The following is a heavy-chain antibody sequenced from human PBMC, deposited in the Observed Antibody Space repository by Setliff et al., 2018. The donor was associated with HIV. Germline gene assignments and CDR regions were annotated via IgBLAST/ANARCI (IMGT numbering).Heavy chain of an antibody. V-gene: IGHV4-39*01. CDR3: ARRGIAAAGSDS. CDR1: GGSISSNNYY. D-gene: IGHD6-13*01. J-gene: IGHJ4*02. Sequence: SETLSLTCTVSGGSISSNNYYWGWIRQSPGKGLEWFGSIYYSGSTYYTPSLKSRVTISVDTSQNQFSLKLNSVTAADTAVYYCARRGIAAAGSDSWGQGTLVTVS. CDR2: IYYSGST.